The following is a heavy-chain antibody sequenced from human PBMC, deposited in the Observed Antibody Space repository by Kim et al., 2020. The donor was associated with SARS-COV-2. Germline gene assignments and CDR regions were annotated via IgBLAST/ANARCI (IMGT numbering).Heavy chain of an antibody. CDR3: ARGQLLLNPNWFDP. V-gene: IGHV4-39*01. CDR2: IYYSGST. CDR1: GGSISSSSYY. Sequence: SETLSLTCTVSGGSISSSSYYWGWIRQPPGKGLEWIGSIYYSGSTYYNPSLKSRVTISVDTSKNQFSLKLSSVTAADTAVYYCARGQLLLNPNWFDPWGQETLVT. J-gene: IGHJ5*02. D-gene: IGHD2-15*01.